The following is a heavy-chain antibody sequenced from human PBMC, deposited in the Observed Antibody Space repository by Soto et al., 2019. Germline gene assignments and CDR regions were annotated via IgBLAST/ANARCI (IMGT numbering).Heavy chain of an antibody. CDR2: IYYSGST. J-gene: IGHJ4*02. Sequence: SETLSLTCVVSGGSRSSYYWSWIRQPPGKGLEWIGYIYYSGSTNYNPSLKSRVTISVDTSKNQFSLKLSSVTAADTAVYYCARAYGDYVFDYWGQGTLVTVSS. D-gene: IGHD4-17*01. V-gene: IGHV4-59*01. CDR3: ARAYGDYVFDY. CDR1: GGSRSSYY.